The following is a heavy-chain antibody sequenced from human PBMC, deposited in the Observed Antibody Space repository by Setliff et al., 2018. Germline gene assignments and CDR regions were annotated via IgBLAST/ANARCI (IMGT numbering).Heavy chain of an antibody. CDR1: GGSISSHY. CDR2: IHYSGSI. D-gene: IGHD3-3*01. Sequence: SETLSLTCTVSGGSISSHYWSWIRQPPGKGLEWIGYIHYSGSINYNPSLKSRVTISVDTSKNQFSLKMTSMTAADTAVYYCARASWYYDFWSGSEGSGWFRPWGRGTLVTVSS. CDR3: ARASWYYDFWSGSEGSGWFRP. V-gene: IGHV4-59*11. J-gene: IGHJ5*02.